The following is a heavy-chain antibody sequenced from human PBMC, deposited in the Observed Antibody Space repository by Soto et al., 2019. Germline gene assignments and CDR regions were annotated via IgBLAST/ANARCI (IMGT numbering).Heavy chain of an antibody. CDR1: GGSISSSNW. J-gene: IGHJ4*02. CDR3: ARESKKKYYYDSSGYHWAFDY. D-gene: IGHD3-22*01. V-gene: IGHV4-4*02. CDR2: IYHSGST. Sequence: SETLSLTCAVSGGSISSSNWWSWVRQPPGKGLEWIGEIYHSGSTNYNPSLKGRVTISVDKSKNQFSLKLSSVTAADTAVYYCARESKKKYYYDSSGYHWAFDYWGQGTLVTVSS.